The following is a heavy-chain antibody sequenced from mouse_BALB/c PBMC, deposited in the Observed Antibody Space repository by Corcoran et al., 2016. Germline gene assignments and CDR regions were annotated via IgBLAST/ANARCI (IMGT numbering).Heavy chain of an antibody. CDR2: INPYNGAT. V-gene: IGHV1-26*01. CDR3: ARIEDAMDY. Sequence: EVQLQQSGPELVKPGASVKISCKASGYSFTGYYMHWVKQSHVKSLEWIGRINPYNGATSYNQNFKDKASLTVDKSSSTAYMELHSLTSEDSAVYYCARIEDAMDYWGQGTSVTVSS. J-gene: IGHJ4*01. CDR1: GYSFTGYY.